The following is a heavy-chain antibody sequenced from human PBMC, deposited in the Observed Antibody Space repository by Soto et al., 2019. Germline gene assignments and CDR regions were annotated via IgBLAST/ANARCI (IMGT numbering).Heavy chain of an antibody. CDR2: VRSRVRGHAI. CDR1: GFTFSAFP. CDR3: ARQSAEGYMKNNWFAP. J-gene: IGHJ5*02. D-gene: IGHD5-12*01. V-gene: IGHV3-73*02. Sequence: EMQLMESGGALVRPGGSLQLSCRASGFTFSAFPIHWVRQASGKGLEWVGRVRSRVRGHAIAYAASVTGRFTISRDDSQYTAYLHMTGLNIEDTAAYYCARQSAEGYMKNNWFAPWGPGTLVTVSS.